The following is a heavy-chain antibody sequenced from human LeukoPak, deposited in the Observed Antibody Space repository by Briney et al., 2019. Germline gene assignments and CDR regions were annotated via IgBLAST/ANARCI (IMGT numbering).Heavy chain of an antibody. V-gene: IGHV4-39*07. D-gene: IGHD3-22*01. CDR2: IYYSGST. Sequence: SETLSLTCTVSGGSISSSSYYWGWIRQPPGKGLEWIGSIYYSGSTYYNPSLKSRVTISVDTSKNQFSLKLSSVTAADTAVYYCARDHIYYYDSSGYYSYYYYGMDVWGQGTTVTVSS. J-gene: IGHJ6*02. CDR3: ARDHIYYYDSSGYYSYYYYGMDV. CDR1: GGSISSSSYY.